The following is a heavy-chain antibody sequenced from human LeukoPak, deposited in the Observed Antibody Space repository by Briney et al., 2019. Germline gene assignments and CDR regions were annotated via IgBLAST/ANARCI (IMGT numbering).Heavy chain of an antibody. CDR1: GLSFSNYW. D-gene: IGHD6-19*01. J-gene: IGHJ5*02. Sequence: GGSLRLSCEVSGLSFSNYWMHWVRQAPGKGLVWVARTNLHGTAVDYADSVKGRFTISRDNSKNTLYLQMTNLRAADTAVYYCAKDLSRAVAADWFDPWDQGSLVTVSS. CDR2: TNLHGTAV. CDR3: AKDLSRAVAADWFDP. V-gene: IGHV3-74*01.